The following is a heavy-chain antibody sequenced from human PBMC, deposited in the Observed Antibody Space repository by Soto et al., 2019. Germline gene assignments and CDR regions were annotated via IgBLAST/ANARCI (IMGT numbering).Heavy chain of an antibody. D-gene: IGHD6-19*01. CDR1: GGSISSYY. CDR3: ARFRRQWLVTYGMDV. J-gene: IGHJ6*02. CDR2: IYYSGST. Sequence: SETLSLTCTVSGGSISSYYWSWIRQPPGKGLEWIGYIYYSGSTNYNPSLKSRVTKSVDTSKNQFSLKLSSVTAADTAVYYCARFRRQWLVTYGMDVWGQGTTVTVSS. V-gene: IGHV4-59*01.